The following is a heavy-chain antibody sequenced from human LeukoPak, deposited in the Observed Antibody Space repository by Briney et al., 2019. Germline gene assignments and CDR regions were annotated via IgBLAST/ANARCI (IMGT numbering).Heavy chain of an antibody. Sequence: NPSETLSLTCAVYGGSFSGYYWSWIRQPPGKGLEWIGEINRSGSTNYNPSLKSRVTISVDTSKNQFSLKLSSVTAADTAVYYCARAHGNYDSSGYYSPFDYWGQGTLVTVSS. CDR3: ARAHGNYDSSGYYSPFDY. CDR1: GGSFSGYY. J-gene: IGHJ4*02. CDR2: INRSGST. V-gene: IGHV4-34*01. D-gene: IGHD3-22*01.